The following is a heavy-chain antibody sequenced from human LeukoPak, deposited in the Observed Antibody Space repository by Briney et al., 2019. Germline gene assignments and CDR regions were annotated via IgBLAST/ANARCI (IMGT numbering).Heavy chain of an antibody. V-gene: IGHV4-59*08. CDR1: GGSINSYY. Sequence: SETLSLTCIVSGGSINSYYWTWIRQLPGKGLEWIGYIYNSGITNYNPSLKSRVTVSVDTSKNQFSLRLTSVTAADTAVYYCARSVPSLDYLFDSWGHGTLVTVSS. CDR2: IYNSGIT. CDR3: ARSVPSLDYLFDS. D-gene: IGHD4-11*01. J-gene: IGHJ5*01.